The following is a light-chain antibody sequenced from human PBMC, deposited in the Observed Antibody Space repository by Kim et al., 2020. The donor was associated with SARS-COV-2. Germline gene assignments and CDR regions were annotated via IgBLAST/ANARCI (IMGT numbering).Light chain of an antibody. Sequence: SVAPGKTARITCGGTNIGTKSVHWYQQKPGQAPVLVIYYDSDRPSGIPERFSGSNSGNTATLTISRVEAGDEADYFCQVWDSGTVVFGGGTQLTVL. V-gene: IGLV3-21*04. CDR2: YDS. CDR1: NIGTKS. J-gene: IGLJ2*01. CDR3: QVWDSGTVV.